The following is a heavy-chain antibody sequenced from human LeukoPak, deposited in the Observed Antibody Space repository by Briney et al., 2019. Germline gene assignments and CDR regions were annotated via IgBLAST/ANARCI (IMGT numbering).Heavy chain of an antibody. CDR3: AKSFSGYSYGDDY. CDR1: GFTFSSYA. D-gene: IGHD5-18*01. V-gene: IGHV3-23*01. Sequence: GGSLRLSCAASGFTFSSYAMSWVRQAPGKGLEWVSAISGSGGSTYYADSVKDRFTISRDNSKNTLYLQMNSLRAEDTAVYYCAKSFSGYSYGDDYWGQGTLVTVSS. J-gene: IGHJ4*02. CDR2: ISGSGGST.